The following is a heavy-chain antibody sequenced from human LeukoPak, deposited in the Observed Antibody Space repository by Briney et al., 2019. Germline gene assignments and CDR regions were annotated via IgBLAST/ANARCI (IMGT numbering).Heavy chain of an antibody. CDR3: AKDDSSSWYGFFAY. V-gene: IGHV3-30-3*01. Sequence: GGALRLSCAASGFTFSSYAMHWVRQAPGKGLEWVAVISYDGSNKYYADSVKGRFTISRDNSKNTLYLQMNSLRAEDTAVYYCAKDDSSSWYGFFAYWGQGTLVTVSS. J-gene: IGHJ4*02. CDR2: ISYDGSNK. D-gene: IGHD6-13*01. CDR1: GFTFSSYA.